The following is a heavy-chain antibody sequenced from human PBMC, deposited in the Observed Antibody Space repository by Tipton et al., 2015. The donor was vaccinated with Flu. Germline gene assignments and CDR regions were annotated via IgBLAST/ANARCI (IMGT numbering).Heavy chain of an antibody. CDR2: IYYSGST. CDR1: GGSISSSSYY. J-gene: IGHJ4*02. V-gene: IGHV4-39*01. D-gene: IGHD2-2*01. CDR3: ARHEIPRENLIVVVPASFDY. Sequence: TLSLTCTVSGGSISSSSYYWGWIRQPPGKGLEWIGSIYYSGSTYYNPSLKSRVTISVDTSKNQFSLKLSSVTAADTAVYYCARHEIPRENLIVVVPASFDYWGQGTLVTVSS.